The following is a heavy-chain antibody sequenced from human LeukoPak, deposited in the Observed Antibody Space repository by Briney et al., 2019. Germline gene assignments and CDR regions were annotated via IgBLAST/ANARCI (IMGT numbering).Heavy chain of an antibody. Sequence: GGSLRLSCAASGFTVSSHYMNWVRQAPGKGLEWVSIIYSGGATYYADSVKGRFTISRDKSKNTLYLQMNSLRAEDTAVYYCAREMSEAFDIWGQGTLVTVSS. J-gene: IGHJ3*02. CDR1: GFTVSSHY. CDR2: IYSGGAT. CDR3: AREMSEAFDI. V-gene: IGHV3-66*01.